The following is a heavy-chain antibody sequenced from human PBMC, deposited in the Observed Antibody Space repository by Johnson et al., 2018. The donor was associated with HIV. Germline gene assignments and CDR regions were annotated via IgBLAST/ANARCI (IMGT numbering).Heavy chain of an antibody. CDR1: GFTFSSYA. CDR3: ARPQWLVPGTFDI. D-gene: IGHD6-19*01. Sequence: QVQLVESGGGVVQAGRSLRLSCAASGFTFSSYAMHWVRQAPGKGLEWVAVISYDGSNKYYADSVKGRFTISRDNSKNTLYLQMNSLRAEDTAVYYCARPQWLVPGTFDIWGQGTMVTVSS. CDR2: ISYDGSNK. J-gene: IGHJ3*02. V-gene: IGHV3-30*04.